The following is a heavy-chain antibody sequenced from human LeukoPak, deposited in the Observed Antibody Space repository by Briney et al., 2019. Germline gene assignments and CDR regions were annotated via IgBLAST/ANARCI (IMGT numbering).Heavy chain of an antibody. CDR3: AKDYGGFGSDYFCAFDV. J-gene: IGHJ3*01. CDR2: ISGSGGAT. CDR1: GFIFSSYA. D-gene: IGHD3-3*01. V-gene: IGHV3-23*01. Sequence: GGSLRLSCEVSGFIFSSYAMRWVRQAPGKGLEWVSGISGSGGATYYISPAKDRFTISRDNSKNILYLQMRDLRAEDTAVYYCAKDYGGFGSDYFCAFDVWGHGTVVTVSS.